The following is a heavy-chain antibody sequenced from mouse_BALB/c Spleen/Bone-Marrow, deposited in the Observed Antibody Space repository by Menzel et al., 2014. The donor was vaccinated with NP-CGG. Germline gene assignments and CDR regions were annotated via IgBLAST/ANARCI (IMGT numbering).Heavy chain of an antibody. Sequence: QVQLQQPGTELVKPGASVKLSCKASGYTFTSYYMFWVKQRPGQGHEWIGEINPSTGGNVFNEKFKSKVTLTVDKSSSTAYIQLSGLTSEDSAVYYCIRSAGTGFAYWGQGTLVTVS. J-gene: IGHJ3*01. CDR1: GYTFTSYY. D-gene: IGHD3-3*01. CDR2: INPSTGGN. CDR3: IRSAGTGFAY. V-gene: IGHV1-53*01.